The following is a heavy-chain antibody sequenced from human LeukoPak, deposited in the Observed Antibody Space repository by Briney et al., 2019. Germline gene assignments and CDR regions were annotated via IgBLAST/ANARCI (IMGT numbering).Heavy chain of an antibody. CDR3: ARDQLYYYDSSGNPLYYFDY. V-gene: IGHV4-34*01. CDR2: INHSGST. D-gene: IGHD3-22*01. CDR1: GGSFSGYY. Sequence: PSETLSLTCAVYGGSFSGYYWSWIRQPPGKGLEWIGEINHSGSTNYNPSLKSRVTISVDTSKNQFSLKLSSVTAADTAVYYCARDQLYYYDSSGNPLYYFDYWGQGTLVAVSS. J-gene: IGHJ4*02.